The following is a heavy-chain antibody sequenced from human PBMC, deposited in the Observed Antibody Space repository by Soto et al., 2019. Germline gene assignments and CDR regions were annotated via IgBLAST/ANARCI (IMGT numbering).Heavy chain of an antibody. CDR3: ARETPSAAAAYYYCGLDV. CDR2: IIPVFGTG. Sequence: SVKVSCKVSGGTFSSYFINWVRQAPGQGLEWVGGIIPVFGTGSYAEKFQGRVTITADESTSTAYMELSRLRSDDTAVYYCARETPSAAAAYYYCGLDVWGQGTTVTVSS. D-gene: IGHD6-13*01. V-gene: IGHV1-69*13. CDR1: GGTFSSYF. J-gene: IGHJ6*02.